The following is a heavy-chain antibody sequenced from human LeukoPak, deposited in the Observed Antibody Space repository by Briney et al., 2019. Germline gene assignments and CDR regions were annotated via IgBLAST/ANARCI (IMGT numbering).Heavy chain of an antibody. CDR2: VYPDDSDS. Sequence: GESLKISCKASGYSFTSYWIGWVRQMPGNGLEWMGIVYPDDSDSRYSPSFQGQVTISADKSISTAYLQWSSLKASDTAMYYCARLAYDILTGYFDYWGQGTLVTVSS. J-gene: IGHJ4*02. CDR3: ARLAYDILTGYFDY. V-gene: IGHV5-51*01. CDR1: GYSFTSYW. D-gene: IGHD3-9*01.